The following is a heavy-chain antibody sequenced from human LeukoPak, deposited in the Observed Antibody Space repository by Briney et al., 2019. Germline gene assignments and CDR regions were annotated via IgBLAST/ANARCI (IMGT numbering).Heavy chain of an antibody. CDR1: GYTFTSYG. J-gene: IGHJ4*02. D-gene: IGHD4-23*01. CDR3: ARDLATVVTPQIDY. V-gene: IGHV1-18*01. CDR2: ISAYNGNT. Sequence: ASVKVSCKASGYTFTSYGISWVRQAPGQGLEWTGWISAYNGNTNYAQKLQGRVTMTTDTSTSTAYMELRSLRSDDTAVYYCARDLATVVTPQIDYWGQGTLVTVSS.